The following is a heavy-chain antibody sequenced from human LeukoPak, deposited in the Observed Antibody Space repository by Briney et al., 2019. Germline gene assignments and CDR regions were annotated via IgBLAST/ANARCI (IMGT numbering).Heavy chain of an antibody. V-gene: IGHV1-69*02. CDR2: IIPILGIA. CDR1: GYTFTGYY. J-gene: IGHJ6*02. CDR3: APFDTAMVTGMDV. Sequence: ASVKVSCKASGYTFTGYYMHWVRQAPGQGLEWMGRIIPILGIANYAQKFQGRVTITADKSTSTAYMELSSLRSEDTAVYYCAPFDTAMVTGMDVWGQGTTVTVSS. D-gene: IGHD5-18*01.